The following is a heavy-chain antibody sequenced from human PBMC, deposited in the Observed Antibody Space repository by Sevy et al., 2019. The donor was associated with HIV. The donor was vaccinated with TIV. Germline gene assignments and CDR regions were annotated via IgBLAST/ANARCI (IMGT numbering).Heavy chain of an antibody. CDR3: SKDNRPATMSNSSYYYYYGMDV. D-gene: IGHD6-6*01. CDR1: GFSFGDYA. V-gene: IGHV3-9*01. J-gene: IGHJ6*02. Sequence: GGSLRLSCAASGFSFGDYAMHWVRQAPGKGLEWVSGISWNSVSLDYADSVKGRFTISRDNAKNSLFLQMNSLRSEDTAFYYCSKDNRPATMSNSSYYYYYGMDVWGQGTTVTVSS. CDR2: ISWNSVSL.